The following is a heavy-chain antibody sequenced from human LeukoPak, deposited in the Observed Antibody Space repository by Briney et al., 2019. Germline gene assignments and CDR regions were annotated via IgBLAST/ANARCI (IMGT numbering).Heavy chain of an antibody. Sequence: SETLSLTCTVSGGSINSYYWSWIRQPPGKRLEWIGHIYYSGSNKNNPSLKSRVTMTVDTSKNQFSLKLTSVTAADTAMYYCAREGYDILTGIGYFDLWGRGTLVTVSS. D-gene: IGHD3-9*01. V-gene: IGHV4-59*12. CDR1: GGSINSYY. J-gene: IGHJ2*01. CDR2: IYYSGSN. CDR3: AREGYDILTGIGYFDL.